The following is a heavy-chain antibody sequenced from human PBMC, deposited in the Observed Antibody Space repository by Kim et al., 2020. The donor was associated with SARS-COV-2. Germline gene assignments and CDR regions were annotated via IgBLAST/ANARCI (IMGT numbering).Heavy chain of an antibody. Sequence: GGSLRLSCTASGFTFRSYALRWVRQAPGKGLEWLSAINCGGGTTYYADSLKGRFTISRDNSKDTLYLQMNSLRAEDPAVYYCGENLHQGMATPGTYWNYG. CDR2: INCGGGTT. J-gene: IGHJ6*01. CDR3: GENLHQGMATPGTYWNYG. CDR1: GFTFRSYA. D-gene: IGHD6-13*01. V-gene: IGHV3-23*01.